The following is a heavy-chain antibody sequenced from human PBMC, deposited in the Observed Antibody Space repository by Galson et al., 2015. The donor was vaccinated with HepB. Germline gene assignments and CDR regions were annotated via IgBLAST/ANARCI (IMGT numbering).Heavy chain of an antibody. J-gene: IGHJ6*04. D-gene: IGHD4-23*01. CDR3: AADFHLPRWV. V-gene: IGHV3-53*01. CDR2: IYTDDGT. CDR1: ELSDNNTY. Sequence: SLRLSCAVSELSDNNTYIGLVRQAPGQGLEWVSLIYTDDGTHYADSVEGRFSLSRDRAKNTVYLQMNSLRVEDTAIYYCAADFHLPRWVWGKGTTVTVSS.